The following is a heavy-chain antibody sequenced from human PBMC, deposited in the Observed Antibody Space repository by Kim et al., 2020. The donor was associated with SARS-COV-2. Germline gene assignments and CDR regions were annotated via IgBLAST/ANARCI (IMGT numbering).Heavy chain of an antibody. CDR3: ARGTSLDSSDILTGYLRWTWLGLSFDY. D-gene: IGHD3-9*01. Sequence: GGSLRLSCAASGFTFSSYAMSWVRQAPGKGLEWVSAISGSGGSTYYADSVKGRFTISRDNSKNTLYLQMNSLRAEDTAVYYCARGTSLDSSDILTGYLRWTWLGLSFDYWGQGTLVTVSS. CDR2: ISGSGGST. CDR1: GFTFSSYA. J-gene: IGHJ4*02. V-gene: IGHV3-23*01.